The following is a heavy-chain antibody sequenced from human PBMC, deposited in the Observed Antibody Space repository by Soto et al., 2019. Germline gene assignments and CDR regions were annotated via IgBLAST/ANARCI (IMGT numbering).Heavy chain of an antibody. D-gene: IGHD2-2*01. V-gene: IGHV3-21*01. Sequence: EVQLVESGGGLVKPGGSLRLSCAASGFTFSSYSMNWVRQAPGKGLEWVSSISSSSSYIYYADSVKGRFTISRDNAKNSLYLQMNSLRAEDTAVYYCARDQHTIDYGMDVWRQGTTVTVSS. CDR1: GFTFSSYS. CDR2: ISSSSSYI. J-gene: IGHJ6*02. CDR3: ARDQHTIDYGMDV.